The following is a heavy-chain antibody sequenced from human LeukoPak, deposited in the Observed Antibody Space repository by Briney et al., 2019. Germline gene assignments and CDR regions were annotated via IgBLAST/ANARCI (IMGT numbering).Heavy chain of an antibody. J-gene: IGHJ3*02. D-gene: IGHD2-15*01. CDR3: ARRPLVVVAATGAVDI. Sequence: PSETLSLTCTVSGGSISSYYWSWIRQPPGKGLEWIGYIYYSGSTNYNPSLKSRVTISVDTSKNQFSLKLSSVTAADTAVYYCARRPLVVVAATGAVDIWGQGTMVTVSS. CDR2: IYYSGST. V-gene: IGHV4-59*01. CDR1: GGSISSYY.